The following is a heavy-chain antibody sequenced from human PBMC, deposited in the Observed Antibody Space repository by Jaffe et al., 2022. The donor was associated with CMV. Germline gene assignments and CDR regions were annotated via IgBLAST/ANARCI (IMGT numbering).Heavy chain of an antibody. CDR1: GYTFTGYY. Sequence: QVQLVQSGAEVKKPGASVKVSCKASGYTFTGYYMHWVRQAPGQGLEWMGWINPNSGGTNYAQKFQGWVTMTRDTSISTAYMELSRLRSDDTAVYYCARGPRGGHLYYYYYMDVWGKGTTVTVSS. CDR3: ARGPRGGHLYYYYYMDV. V-gene: IGHV1-2*04. D-gene: IGHD3-16*01. J-gene: IGHJ6*03. CDR2: INPNSGGT.